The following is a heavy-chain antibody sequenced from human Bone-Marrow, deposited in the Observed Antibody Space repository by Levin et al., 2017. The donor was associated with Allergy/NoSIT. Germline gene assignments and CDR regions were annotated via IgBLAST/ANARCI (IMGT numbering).Heavy chain of an antibody. D-gene: IGHD2-2*01. CDR3: ASLGRTGSSTVNWFDP. Sequence: PGGSLRLSCAASGFTFSSYSMNWVRQAPGKGLEWVSSISSSSSYIYYADSVKGRFTISRDNAKNSLYLQMNSLRAEDTAVYYCASLGRTGSSTVNWFDPWGQGTLVTVSS. CDR1: GFTFSSYS. V-gene: IGHV3-21*01. CDR2: ISSSSSYI. J-gene: IGHJ5*02.